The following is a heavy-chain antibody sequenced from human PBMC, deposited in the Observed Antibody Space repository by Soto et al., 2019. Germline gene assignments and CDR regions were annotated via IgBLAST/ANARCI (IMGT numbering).Heavy chain of an antibody. CDR1: GYTFTSYA. J-gene: IGHJ4*02. CDR3: AMSEYSYGSYDY. CDR2: INAGNGNT. V-gene: IGHV1-3*01. Sequence: GASVKVSCKASGYTFTSYAMHWVRQAPGQRLEWMGWINAGNGNTKYSQKFQGRVIITRDTSASTAYMELSSLRSEDTAVYYCAMSEYSYGSYDYWGQGTLVTVSS. D-gene: IGHD5-18*01.